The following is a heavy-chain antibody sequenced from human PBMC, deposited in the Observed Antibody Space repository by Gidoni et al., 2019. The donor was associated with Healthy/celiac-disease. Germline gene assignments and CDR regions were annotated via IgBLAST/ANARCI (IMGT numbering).Heavy chain of an antibody. CDR2: IYSGGST. CDR3: ARVDWSSSWYPLDY. V-gene: IGHV3-53*04. Sequence: EVQLVESGGGLVQPGGSLRLSCAASGFTVSSNYMSWVRQAPGKGLEWVSVIYSGGSTYYADSVKGRFTISRHNSKNTLYLQMNSLRAEDTAVYYCARVDWSSSWYPLDYWGQGTLVTVSS. CDR1: GFTVSSNY. D-gene: IGHD6-13*01. J-gene: IGHJ4*02.